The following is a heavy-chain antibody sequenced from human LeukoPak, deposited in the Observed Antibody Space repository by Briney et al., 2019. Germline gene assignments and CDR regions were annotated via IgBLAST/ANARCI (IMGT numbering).Heavy chain of an antibody. J-gene: IGHJ4*02. D-gene: IGHD2-8*01. CDR3: ARDQGGMVSY. V-gene: IGHV3-48*01. Sequence: GGSLRLSCAASGFTFSFYSMNWVRQAPGKGLEWVSYISSYSGTIYYADSVKGRFTISRDNAKSSLYLQMNSLRAEDTAVYYCARDQGGMVSYWGQGTLVTVSS. CDR2: ISSYSGTI. CDR1: GFTFSFYS.